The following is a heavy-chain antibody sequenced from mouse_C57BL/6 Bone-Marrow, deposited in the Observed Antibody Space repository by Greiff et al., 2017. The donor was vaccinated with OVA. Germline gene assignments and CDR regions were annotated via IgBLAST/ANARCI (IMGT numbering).Heavy chain of an antibody. CDR3: ARKGLRWFAY. CDR1: GYTFTSYG. Sequence: QVQLQQSGAELARPGASVKLSCKASGYTFTSYGISWVKQRTGQGLEWIGEIYPRSGNTYYNEKFKGQATLTADKSSSTAYMELRSLTSEDSAVYFCARKGLRWFAYWGQGTLVTVSA. D-gene: IGHD2-4*01. CDR2: IYPRSGNT. V-gene: IGHV1-81*01. J-gene: IGHJ3*01.